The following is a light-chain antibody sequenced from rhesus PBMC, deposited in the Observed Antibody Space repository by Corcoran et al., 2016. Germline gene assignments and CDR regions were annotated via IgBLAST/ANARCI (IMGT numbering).Light chain of an antibody. Sequence: DIQMTQSPSSLSASVGDRVTITCRTSENVNNYLNWYQQKPGKAPKLLSYKASTLQSGVPSRFSGSGSGTDYTFTISSLQSEDVATYSCQHDYGTPFTFGPGAKLDIK. CDR1: ENVNNY. CDR3: QHDYGTPFT. CDR2: KAS. J-gene: IGKJ3*01. V-gene: IGKV1-74*01.